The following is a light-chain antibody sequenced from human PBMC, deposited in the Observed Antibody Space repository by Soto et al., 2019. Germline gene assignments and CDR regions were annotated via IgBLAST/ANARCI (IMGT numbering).Light chain of an antibody. V-gene: IGKV1-27*01. J-gene: IGKJ3*01. Sequence: DIPMTQSPSSLSASVGDRVTITCRASQGISNYLAWYQQKPGKVPKLLIYSASTLQLGVPSRFSGSGSGTDFTLTISSLQPEDVATYYCQKHHSAPFTFGPGTKVDIK. CDR2: SAS. CDR1: QGISNY. CDR3: QKHHSAPFT.